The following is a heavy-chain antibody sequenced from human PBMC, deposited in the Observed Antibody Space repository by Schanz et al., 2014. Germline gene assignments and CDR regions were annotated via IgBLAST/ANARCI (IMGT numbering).Heavy chain of an antibody. CDR2: ISPYNGNT. CDR3: ATMWGYCTASACQILEVLDV. V-gene: IGHV1-18*04. D-gene: IGHD2-8*02. CDR1: GYTFTSYS. J-gene: IGHJ3*01. Sequence: QVQLVQSGAEVKKPGASVKVSCKASGYTFTSYSMHWVRQAPGQGLEWMGWISPYNGNTNYAQKLQSRVTMTAATNTSTAYMDLRSLRSDDTAVYYCATMWGYCTASACQILEVLDVWGQGTMVTDSS.